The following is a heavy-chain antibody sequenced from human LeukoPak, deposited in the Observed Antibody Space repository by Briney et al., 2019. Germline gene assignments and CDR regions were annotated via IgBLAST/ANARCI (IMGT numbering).Heavy chain of an antibody. D-gene: IGHD2-2*01. CDR2: ISGNSNSI. J-gene: IGHJ5*02. CDR3: ARDCSSATCYVNWFDP. Sequence: GGSLRLSCAASGFTFNNAWMSWVRQPPGKGLEWVSYISGNSNSIYYADSVKGRFTISRDNAKNSLYLQMNSLRAEDTAVYYCARDCSSATCYVNWFDPWGQGTLVTVSS. V-gene: IGHV3-48*01. CDR1: GFTFNNAW.